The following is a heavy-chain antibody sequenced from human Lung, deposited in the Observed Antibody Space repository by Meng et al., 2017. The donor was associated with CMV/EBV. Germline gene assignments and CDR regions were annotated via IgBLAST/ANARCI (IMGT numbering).Heavy chain of an antibody. CDR1: GYTFTSYD. V-gene: IGHV1-8*01. J-gene: IGHJ5*02. Sequence: AEVKKPGASVKAPCKASGYTFTSYDINWVRQATGQGLEWMGWMNPNSGNTGYAQKFQGRVTMTRNTSISTAYMELSSLRSEDTAVYYCARGYCSGGSCPVFDPWGQGTLVTVSS. CDR3: ARGYCSGGSCPVFDP. CDR2: MNPNSGNT. D-gene: IGHD2-15*01.